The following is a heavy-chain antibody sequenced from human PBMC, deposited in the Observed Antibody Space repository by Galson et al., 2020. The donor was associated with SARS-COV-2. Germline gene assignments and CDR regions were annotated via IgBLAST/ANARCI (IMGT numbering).Heavy chain of an antibody. CDR2: INPNSGGT. Sequence: ASVKVSCKASGYTFTGYYMHWVRQAPGQGLEWMGWINPNSGGTNYAQTFQGRVTMTRDTSISTAYMELSRLRSDDTAVYYCARVLRGYSYGFYGMDVWGQGTTVTVSS. V-gene: IGHV1-2*02. J-gene: IGHJ6*02. CDR1: GYTFTGYY. D-gene: IGHD5-18*01. CDR3: ARVLRGYSYGFYGMDV.